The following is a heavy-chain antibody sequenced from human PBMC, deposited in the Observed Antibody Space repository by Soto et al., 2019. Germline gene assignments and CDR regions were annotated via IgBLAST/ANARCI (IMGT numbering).Heavy chain of an antibody. Sequence: SVEVNCKASGYALTGYYRHWVRQAPGQGLEWMGGIIPIFGTANYAQKFQGRVTITADESTSTAYMELSSLRSEDTAVYYCAKSLVHNWFDPWGQGTLVTVSS. D-gene: IGHD3-10*01. CDR1: GYALTGYY. V-gene: IGHV1-69*13. CDR2: IIPIFGTA. J-gene: IGHJ5*02. CDR3: AKSLVHNWFDP.